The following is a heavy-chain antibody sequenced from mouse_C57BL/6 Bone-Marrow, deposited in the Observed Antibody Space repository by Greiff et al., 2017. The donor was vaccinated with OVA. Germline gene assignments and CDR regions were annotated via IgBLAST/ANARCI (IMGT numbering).Heavy chain of an antibody. V-gene: IGHV5-16*01. D-gene: IGHD3-3*01. CDR2: INYDGSST. CDR3: ARDWGPNYFDY. J-gene: IGHJ2*01. Sequence: EVKLVESAGGLVQPGSSMKLSCTASGFTFSDYYMAWVRQVPEKGLEWVANINYDGSSTYYLDSLKSRFIISRDNAKNILYLQMSSLKSEDTATYYCARDWGPNYFDYWGQGTTLTVSS. CDR1: GFTFSDYY.